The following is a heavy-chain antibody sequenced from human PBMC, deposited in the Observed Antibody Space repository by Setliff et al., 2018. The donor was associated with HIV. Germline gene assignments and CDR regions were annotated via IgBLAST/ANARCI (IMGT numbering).Heavy chain of an antibody. CDR1: GGSISSFY. D-gene: IGHD4-17*01. CDR2: IYTSGST. V-gene: IGHV4-4*07. Sequence: SETLSLTCTVSGGSISSFYWSWIRQPAGKGLEWIGRIYTSGSTNYNPSLKSRVTMSVGTSKHQFSLKLSSVTAADTAVYYCARVQMAYAAFDVWGQGTMVTVSS. J-gene: IGHJ3*01. CDR3: ARVQMAYAAFDV.